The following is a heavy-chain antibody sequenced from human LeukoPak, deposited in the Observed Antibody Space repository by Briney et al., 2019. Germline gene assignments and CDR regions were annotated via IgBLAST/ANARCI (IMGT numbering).Heavy chain of an antibody. CDR1: GFTFSSYS. CDR2: ISSSSSYI. D-gene: IGHD4-17*01. Sequence: GGSLRLSCAASGFTFSSYSMNWVRQAPGKGLEWVSSISSSSSYIYYADSVKGRFTISRDNAKNSLYLQMNSLRAKDTAVYYCARAFYGDYGNRDYWGQGTLVTVSS. V-gene: IGHV3-21*01. J-gene: IGHJ4*02. CDR3: ARAFYGDYGNRDY.